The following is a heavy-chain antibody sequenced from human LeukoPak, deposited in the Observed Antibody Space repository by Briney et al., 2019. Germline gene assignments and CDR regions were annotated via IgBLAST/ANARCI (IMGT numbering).Heavy chain of an antibody. CDR2: INHSGST. J-gene: IGHJ5*01. V-gene: IGHV4-34*04. CDR3: ARARYYYGSGSYAFDS. CDR1: GVSFSGYY. D-gene: IGHD3-10*01. Sequence: PSETLSLTYAVYGVSFSGYYWSWIRQPPGKGLEWVGEINHSGSTNHNPSLTSRATISVNTGKKQFSLKLSSVTAADTAVYYCARARYYYGSGSYAFDSWGQGTLVTVSS.